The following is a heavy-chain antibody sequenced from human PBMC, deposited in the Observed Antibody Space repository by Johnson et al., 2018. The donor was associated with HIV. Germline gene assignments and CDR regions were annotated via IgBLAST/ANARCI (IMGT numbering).Heavy chain of an antibody. J-gene: IGHJ3*02. CDR3: AKVAVATAAGGVALDI. D-gene: IGHD6-13*01. CDR1: GFTFDDYG. V-gene: IGHV3-20*04. Sequence: EQLVESGGGVVRPGGSLRLSCAASGFTFDDYGMSWVRQAPGKGLEWVSGINWNGGSTGYADSVKGRFTISRDNAKNSLYLQMNSLRVEDTAVYYCAKVAVATAAGGVALDIWGPGTMVTVS. CDR2: INWNGGST.